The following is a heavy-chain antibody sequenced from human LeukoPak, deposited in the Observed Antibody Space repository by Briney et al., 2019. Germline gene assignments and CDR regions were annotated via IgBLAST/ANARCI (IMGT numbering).Heavy chain of an antibody. CDR3: ARGSSHNYYYYYMDV. CDR1: GFTFSSYS. Sequence: GGSLRLSCAASGFTFSSYSMNWVRQAPGKGLEWVSYISSSSSTIYYADSVKGRFTISRDNAKNSLYLQMNSLRAEDTAVYYCARGSSHNYYYYYMDVWGKGTTVAVSS. D-gene: IGHD6-19*01. V-gene: IGHV3-48*04. J-gene: IGHJ6*03. CDR2: ISSSSSTI.